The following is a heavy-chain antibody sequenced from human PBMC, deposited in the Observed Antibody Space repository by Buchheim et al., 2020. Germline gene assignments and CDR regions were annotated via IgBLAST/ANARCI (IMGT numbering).Heavy chain of an antibody. CDR3: ARQDHESWSGYYTNYYYGMDV. CDR2: IYPGDSDT. J-gene: IGHJ6*02. V-gene: IGHV5-51*01. Sequence: EVQLVQSGAEVKKPGESLKISCKGSGYSFTSYWIGWVRQMPGKGLEWMGIIYPGDSDTRYSPSFQGQVTISADKSISTAYLQWSSLKASDTATYYCARQDHESWSGYYTNYYYGMDVWGQGTT. D-gene: IGHD3-3*01. CDR1: GYSFTSYW.